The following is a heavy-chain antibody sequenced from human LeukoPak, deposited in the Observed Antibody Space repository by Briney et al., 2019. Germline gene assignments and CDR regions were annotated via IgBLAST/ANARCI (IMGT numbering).Heavy chain of an antibody. J-gene: IGHJ6*02. CDR3: ARAGTGTGSGYDYDYYYGMDV. Sequence: SETLSLTCAVSGGSIGSGGYSWSWIRQPPGKGLEWIGYIYHSGSTYYNPSLKSRVTISVDRSKNQFSLKLSSVTAADTAVYYCARAGTGTGSGYDYDYYYGMDVWGQGTTVTVSS. V-gene: IGHV4-30-2*01. D-gene: IGHD5-12*01. CDR1: GGSIGSGGYS. CDR2: IYHSGST.